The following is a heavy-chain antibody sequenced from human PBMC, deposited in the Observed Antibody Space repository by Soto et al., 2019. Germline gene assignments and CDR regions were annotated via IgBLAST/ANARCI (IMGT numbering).Heavy chain of an antibody. CDR2: INNGGDNI. V-gene: IGHV3-23*01. Sequence: GGSLRLSCAASGFTFNNYAMSWVRQAPGKGLEWVSSINNGGDNIYYADSVKGRFTISRDNSKSTLYLQMNSLRAEDTAVYYCAKTFLARYCSSSICYDPADYFDSWGQGPLFTVSS. D-gene: IGHD2-2*01. J-gene: IGHJ4*02. CDR1: GFTFNNYA. CDR3: AKTFLARYCSSSICYDPADYFDS.